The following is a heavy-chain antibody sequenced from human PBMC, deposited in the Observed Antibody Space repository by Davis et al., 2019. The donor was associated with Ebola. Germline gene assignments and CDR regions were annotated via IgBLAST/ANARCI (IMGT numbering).Heavy chain of an antibody. D-gene: IGHD2/OR15-2a*01. CDR3: VKDSSNIWFDI. CDR1: GFTFYAYW. CDR2: IKQDGSEK. V-gene: IGHV3-7*03. Sequence: GESLKISCAASGFTFYAYWMNWVRQAPGKGLEWVAKIKQDGSEKYYVDSVKGRFAMSRDNSRGTLYLQMNSLRVEDSAIYYCVKDSSNIWFDIWGQGTLITVSS. J-gene: IGHJ3*02.